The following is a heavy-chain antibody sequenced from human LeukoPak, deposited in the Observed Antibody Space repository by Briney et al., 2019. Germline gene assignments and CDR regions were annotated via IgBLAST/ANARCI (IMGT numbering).Heavy chain of an antibody. V-gene: IGHV4-59*01. J-gene: IGHJ6*03. Sequence: SETLSLTCTVSGGSISSYYWSWIRQPPGKGLEWIGYIYYSGSTNYNPSLKSRVTISVGTSKNQFSLKLSSVTAADTAVYYCAGAHPKQWLGIYYYYYMDVWGKGTTVTVSS. CDR1: GGSISSYY. CDR2: IYYSGST. CDR3: AGAHPKQWLGIYYYYYMDV. D-gene: IGHD6-19*01.